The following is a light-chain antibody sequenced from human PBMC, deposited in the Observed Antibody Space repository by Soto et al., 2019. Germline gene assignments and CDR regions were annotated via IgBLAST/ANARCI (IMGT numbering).Light chain of an antibody. CDR2: GAS. CDR3: QQYDSSPRT. J-gene: IGKJ2*01. V-gene: IGKV3-20*01. CDR1: QSLSSSK. Sequence: EVVLTQSPGTLSLSPGERATLPCRASQSLSSSKLVWYQQKPGQAPRLLIYGASSRATGIPDRFIGSGSGXXXXXXXXRLEPDDFAVYYCQQYDSSPRTFGQGTKLESK.